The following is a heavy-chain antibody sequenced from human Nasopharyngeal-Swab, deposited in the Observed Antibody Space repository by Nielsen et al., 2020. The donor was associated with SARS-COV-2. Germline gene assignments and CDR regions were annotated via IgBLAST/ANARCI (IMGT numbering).Heavy chain of an antibody. Sequence: GESLKISCAASGFTFSSYWMSWVRQAPGKGPEWVANIKQDGSEKYYVDSVKGRFTISRDNTKNSLYLQMNSLRAEDTAVYYCARDGYSSSWTQGPHFDYWGQGTLVTVSS. V-gene: IGHV3-7*03. CDR2: IKQDGSEK. D-gene: IGHD6-13*01. CDR3: ARDGYSSSWTQGPHFDY. CDR1: GFTFSSYW. J-gene: IGHJ4*02.